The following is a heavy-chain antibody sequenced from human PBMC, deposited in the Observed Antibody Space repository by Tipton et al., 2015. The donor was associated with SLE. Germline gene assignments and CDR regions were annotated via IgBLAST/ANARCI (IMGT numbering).Heavy chain of an antibody. Sequence: TLSLTCDVYGGSISNYFWTWIRQPPGKGLEWIGYIYRSGSTNSNPSLKSRVTISMDTSNNQFSLKLTSVSAADTAVYYCATGTLVGSWYYSMDVWGKGTTVTVSS. CDR3: ATGTLVGSWYYSMDV. J-gene: IGHJ6*03. V-gene: IGHV4-4*08. CDR1: GGSISNYF. D-gene: IGHD2-2*03. CDR2: IYRSGST.